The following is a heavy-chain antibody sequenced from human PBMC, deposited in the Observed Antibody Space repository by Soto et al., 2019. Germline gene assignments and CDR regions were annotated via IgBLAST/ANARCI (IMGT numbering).Heavy chain of an antibody. Sequence: GGSLRLSCAASGFTFSDYYMSWIRQAPGKGLEWVSYISSSGSTIYYADSVKGRFTISRDNAKNSLYLQMNSLRAEDTAVYYCAKDMAAAGTDYYYGMDVWGQGTTVTVSS. D-gene: IGHD6-13*01. CDR3: AKDMAAAGTDYYYGMDV. CDR1: GFTFSDYY. V-gene: IGHV3-11*01. CDR2: ISSSGSTI. J-gene: IGHJ6*02.